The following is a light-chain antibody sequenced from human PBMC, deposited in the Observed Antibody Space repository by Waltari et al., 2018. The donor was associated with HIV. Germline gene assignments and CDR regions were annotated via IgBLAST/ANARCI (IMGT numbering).Light chain of an antibody. CDR2: EFS. CDR1: SSDVGGYAY. Sequence: QSALTQPASVSGSPGQSITISCTGTSSDVGGYAYVSWYKQHPGKAPKLIIYEFSYRPSGSSHRLSASKSGNTAALTISGLKAEDEADYYCSSYTSSNTLVFGGGTKLTVL. V-gene: IGLV2-14*03. J-gene: IGLJ3*02. CDR3: SSYTSSNTLV.